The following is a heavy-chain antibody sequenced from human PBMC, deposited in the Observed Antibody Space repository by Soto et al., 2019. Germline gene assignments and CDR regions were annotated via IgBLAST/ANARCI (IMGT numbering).Heavy chain of an antibody. Sequence: GGSLRLSCAASGFTFSSYAMHWVRQAPGKGLEWVAVISYDGSNKYYADSVKGRFTISRDNSKNTLYLQMNSLRAEDTAVYYCARAREDYGGNSGFDYWGQGTLVTVSS. J-gene: IGHJ4*02. CDR2: ISYDGSNK. CDR1: GFTFSSYA. CDR3: ARAREDYGGNSGFDY. D-gene: IGHD4-17*01. V-gene: IGHV3-30*04.